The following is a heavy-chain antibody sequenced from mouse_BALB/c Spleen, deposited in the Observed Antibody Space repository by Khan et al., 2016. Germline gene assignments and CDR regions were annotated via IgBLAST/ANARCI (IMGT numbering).Heavy chain of an antibody. D-gene: IGHD2-2*01. V-gene: IGHV2-5*01. J-gene: IGHJ3*01. Sequence: QVQLQQSGPGLVQPSQSLSITCTVSGFSLTSYGVHWVRQSPGKGLEWLGVIWRGGSTDYNAAFMSRLSITKDNSKSQVFFKMNSLHADDAAIYYCAKTYGYDGKGFAYGGQGTLVTVSA. CDR2: IWRGGST. CDR3: AKTYGYDGKGFAY. CDR1: GFSLTSYG.